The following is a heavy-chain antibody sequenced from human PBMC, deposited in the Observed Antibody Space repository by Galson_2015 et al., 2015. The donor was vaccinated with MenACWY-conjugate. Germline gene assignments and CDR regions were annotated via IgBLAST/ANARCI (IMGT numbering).Heavy chain of an antibody. Sequence: SVKVSCKAPRGTLRRFAISWVRQAPGQGLEWMGGVIPVFETTTYAPKFQGGVSITADESTSMAYMEMRSQRADDTAMYYCVRGSLSIVTTDHHYYMDVWGTGTTVTVSS. J-gene: IGHJ6*03. CDR3: VRGSLSIVTTDHHYYMDV. CDR1: RGTLRRFA. V-gene: IGHV1-69*13. CDR2: VIPVFETT. D-gene: IGHD2-21*01.